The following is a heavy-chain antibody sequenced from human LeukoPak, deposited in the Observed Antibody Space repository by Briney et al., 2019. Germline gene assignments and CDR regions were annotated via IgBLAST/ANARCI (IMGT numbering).Heavy chain of an antibody. Sequence: SETLSLTCTVSGGSVSSYYWSWIRQPPGKGLEWIGYIYYNGGTNYNPSLRSRVTISVDTSKNHFSLRLSSVTAADTAMYYCARAGGVDTAMDANFDYWGQGTLVTVSS. J-gene: IGHJ4*02. CDR3: ARAGGVDTAMDANFDY. CDR1: GGSVSSYY. D-gene: IGHD5-18*01. V-gene: IGHV4-59*02. CDR2: IYYNGGT.